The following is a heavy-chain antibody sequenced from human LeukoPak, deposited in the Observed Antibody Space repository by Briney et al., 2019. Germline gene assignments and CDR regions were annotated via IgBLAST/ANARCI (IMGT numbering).Heavy chain of an antibody. CDR3: ARVRRYYGPSGYYYYFDY. V-gene: IGHV4-39*07. D-gene: IGHD3-22*01. Sequence: SETLSLTCTVSGGSISSSSYYWGWIRQPPGKGLEWIGTIYYTGSTSYNPSLKSRVTISVDTSKNQFSLKLSSVTAADTAVYYCARVRRYYGPSGYYYYFDYWGQGTLVTVSS. J-gene: IGHJ4*02. CDR1: GGSISSSSYY. CDR2: IYYTGST.